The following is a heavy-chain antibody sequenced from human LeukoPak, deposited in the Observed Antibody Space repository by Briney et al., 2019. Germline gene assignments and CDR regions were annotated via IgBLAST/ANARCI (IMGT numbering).Heavy chain of an antibody. CDR1: GYTFSGYY. CDR2: INPNSGGT. Sequence: GASVKVSCKASGYTFSGYYMYWVRQAPGQGLEWMGWINPNSGGTNFAQKFQGRVTMTRDTSISTAYMELSRLKSDDTAVYYCARNAYSGGWTGFDYWGQGTLVTVSS. D-gene: IGHD6-19*01. J-gene: IGHJ4*02. CDR3: ARNAYSGGWTGFDY. V-gene: IGHV1-2*02.